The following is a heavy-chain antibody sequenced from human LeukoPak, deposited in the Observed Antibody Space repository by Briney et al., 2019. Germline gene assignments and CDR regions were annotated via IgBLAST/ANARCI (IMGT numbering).Heavy chain of an antibody. Sequence: GGSLRLSCAASGFTFSSYWMSWVRQAPGKGLEWVANIKQDGSEKYYVDSVKGRFTISRDNAKNSLYLQMNSLRAEDTAVYYCARGGTRPDYYFDYWGQGTLLTVSS. V-gene: IGHV3-7*01. CDR2: IKQDGSEK. J-gene: IGHJ4*02. CDR3: ARGGTRPDYYFDY. CDR1: GFTFSSYW. D-gene: IGHD2-2*01.